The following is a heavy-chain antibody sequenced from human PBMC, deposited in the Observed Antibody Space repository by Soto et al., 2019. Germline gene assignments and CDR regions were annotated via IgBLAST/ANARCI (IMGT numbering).Heavy chain of an antibody. Sequence: SVKVSCKASGGTFSSYAISWVRQAPGQGLEWMGGIIPIFGTANYAQKFQGRVTITADESTSTAYMELSSLRSEDTAVYYCARNRSGYSYGPETTYYYGMDVCGQGNTVTVS. J-gene: IGHJ6*02. CDR1: GGTFSSYA. D-gene: IGHD5-18*01. V-gene: IGHV1-69*13. CDR2: IIPIFGTA. CDR3: ARNRSGYSYGPETTYYYGMDV.